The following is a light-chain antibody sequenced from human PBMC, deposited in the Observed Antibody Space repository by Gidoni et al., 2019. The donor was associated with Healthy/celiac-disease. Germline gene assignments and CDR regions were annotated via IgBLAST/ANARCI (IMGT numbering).Light chain of an antibody. Sequence: EIVMTQSPATLSVSQGERATLSCRASQSVSSNLAWYQQKPGQAPRLLIYGASNRATGIPARVSGSGSGTEFTLTISSLQSDDFAAYYCQQYNNWPWSFGQGTKVEIK. CDR2: GAS. J-gene: IGKJ1*01. V-gene: IGKV3-15*01. CDR3: QQYNNWPWS. CDR1: QSVSSN.